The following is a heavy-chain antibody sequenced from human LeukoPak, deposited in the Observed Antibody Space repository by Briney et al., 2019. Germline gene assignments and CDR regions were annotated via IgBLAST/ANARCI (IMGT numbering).Heavy chain of an antibody. D-gene: IGHD6-25*01. Sequence: GSLRLSCAASGFTFSDYYMSWIRQAPGKGLEWVSYISSSGSTIYYADSVKGRFTISRDNAKNSLYLQMNSLRAEDTAVYYCARVVIERWYSSGWTPPETWGQGTLVTVSS. CDR2: ISSSGSTI. CDR3: ARVVIERWYSSGWTPPET. CDR1: GFTFSDYY. J-gene: IGHJ4*02. V-gene: IGHV3-11*01.